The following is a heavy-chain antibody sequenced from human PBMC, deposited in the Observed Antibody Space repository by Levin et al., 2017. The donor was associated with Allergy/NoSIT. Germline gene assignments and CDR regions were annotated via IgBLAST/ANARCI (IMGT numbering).Heavy chain of an antibody. CDR2: IYSGGST. J-gene: IGHJ4*02. D-gene: IGHD6-13*01. V-gene: IGHV3-66*01. CDR3: ARSSSWYYYYFDY. Sequence: AGGSLRLSCAASGFTVSSNYMSWVRQAPGKGLEWVSVIYSGGSTYYADSVKGRFTISRDNSKNTLYLQMNSLRAEDTAVYYCARSSSWYYYYFDYWGQGTLVTVSS. CDR1: GFTVSSNY.